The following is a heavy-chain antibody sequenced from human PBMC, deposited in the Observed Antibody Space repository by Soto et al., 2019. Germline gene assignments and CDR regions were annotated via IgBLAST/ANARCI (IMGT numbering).Heavy chain of an antibody. J-gene: IGHJ4*02. Sequence: QVQLQESGPGLVNPSVTLSLTCAVSGGSISSDNWWSWVRQPPGKGLEWIGDIYHSGSTNYDSSLMGRVTISIDKSKNQFSLKLNSVTAADTAVYYCAGTIHYWGQGTLVTVSS. CDR3: AGTIHY. D-gene: IGHD2-8*01. CDR1: GGSISSDNW. CDR2: IYHSGST. V-gene: IGHV4-4*02.